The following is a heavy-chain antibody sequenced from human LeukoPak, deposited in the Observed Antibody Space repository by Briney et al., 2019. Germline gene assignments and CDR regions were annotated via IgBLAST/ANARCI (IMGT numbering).Heavy chain of an antibody. CDR3: ARLYSSGWLAFDY. CDR2: ISSNGGST. D-gene: IGHD6-19*01. J-gene: IGHJ4*02. CDR1: GFTFSSYW. Sequence: GGSLRLSCAASGFTFSSYWMSWVRQAPGKGLEYVSAISSNGGSTYYANSVKGRFTISRDNSKNTLYLQMGSLRAEDMAVYYCARLYSSGWLAFDYWGQGTLVTVSS. V-gene: IGHV3-64*01.